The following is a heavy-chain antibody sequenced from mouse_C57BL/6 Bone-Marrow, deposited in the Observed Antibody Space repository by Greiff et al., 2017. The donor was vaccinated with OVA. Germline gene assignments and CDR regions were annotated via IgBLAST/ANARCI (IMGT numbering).Heavy chain of an antibody. CDR3: TRLHYGSVNYFDY. J-gene: IGHJ2*01. Sequence: EVQLQQSGTVLARPGASVKMSCKTSGYTFTSYWMHWVKQRPGQGLEWIGAIYPGNSDTSYNQKFKGKAKLTAVTSASTADMELSSLTNEDSAVYYCTRLHYGSVNYFDYWGQGTTLTVSS. CDR2: IYPGNSDT. CDR1: GYTFTSYW. D-gene: IGHD1-1*01. V-gene: IGHV1-5*01.